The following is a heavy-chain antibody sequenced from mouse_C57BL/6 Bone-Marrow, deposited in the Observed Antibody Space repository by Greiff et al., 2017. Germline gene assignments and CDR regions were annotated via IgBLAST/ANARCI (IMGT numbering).Heavy chain of an antibody. CDR2: IYPGGGYT. D-gene: IGHD1-2*01. Sequence: QVQLQQSGAELVRPGTSVKMSCKASGYTFTNYWIGWAKQRPGHGLEWIGDIYPGGGYTYYNEKFKGKGTLTADKSYSTAYMQFSSLTSEDSAIYYCARSCYYGWGFAYWGQGTLVTVSA. CDR3: ARSCYYGWGFAY. CDR1: GYTFTNYW. V-gene: IGHV1-63*01. J-gene: IGHJ3*01.